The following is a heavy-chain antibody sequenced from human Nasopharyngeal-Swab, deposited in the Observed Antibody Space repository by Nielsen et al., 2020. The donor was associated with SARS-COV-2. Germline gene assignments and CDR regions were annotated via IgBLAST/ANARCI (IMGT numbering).Heavy chain of an antibody. CDR2: ISVDGRST. CDR1: GFTFSNEA. V-gene: IGHV3-23*01. CDR3: AKDWRYGGGY. D-gene: IGHD4/OR15-4a*01. J-gene: IGHJ4*02. Sequence: GGSLRLSCTASGFTFSNEAMSWVRQAPGKGLEWVSHISVDGRSTYYADSVKGRFTISRDNSKNTLYLQMNSLRAEDTAVYFCAKDWRYGGGYWGQGTLVTVSS.